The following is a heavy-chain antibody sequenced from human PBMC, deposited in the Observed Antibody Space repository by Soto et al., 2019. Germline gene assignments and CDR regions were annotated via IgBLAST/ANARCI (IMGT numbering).Heavy chain of an antibody. Sequence: GESLKISCQGSGYTFTGHWISWVRQMPGKGLEWMGRIDPSDSYTDHSPTVQGHVTMSADKSINTAYLQWSSLQASDTAVYYCTRHTGYDSSLDYWGQGTLVTVSS. CDR1: GYTFTGHW. CDR3: TRHTGYDSSLDY. D-gene: IGHD5-12*01. CDR2: IDPSDSYT. J-gene: IGHJ4*02. V-gene: IGHV5-10-1*01.